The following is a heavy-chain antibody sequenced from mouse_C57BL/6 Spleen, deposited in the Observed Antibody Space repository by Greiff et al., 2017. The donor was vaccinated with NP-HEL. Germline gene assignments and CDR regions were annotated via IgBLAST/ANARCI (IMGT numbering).Heavy chain of an antibody. V-gene: IGHV1-61*01. D-gene: IGHD1-1*01. CDR2: IYPSDSET. J-gene: IGHJ4*01. Sequence: QVQLQQPRAELVRPGSSVKLSCKASGYTFTSYWMDWVKQTPGQGLEWIGNIYPSDSETHYNQKFKDKATLTVDKSSSTAYMQLSSLTSEDSAVYYCARGTTVVAPYAMEYWGQGTSVTVSS. CDR1: GYTFTSYW. CDR3: ARGTTVVAPYAMEY.